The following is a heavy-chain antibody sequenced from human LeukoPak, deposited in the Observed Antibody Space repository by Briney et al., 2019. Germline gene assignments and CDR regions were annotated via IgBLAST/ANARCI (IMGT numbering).Heavy chain of an antibody. CDR3: ARDNYDILTGYSIFDY. CDR2: IYYSGST. Sequence: PSETLSLTCTVSGGSISSGSYYWSWIRQPPGKGLEWIGYIYYSGSTNYNPSLKSRVTISVDTSKNQFSLKLSSVTAADTAVYYCARDNYDILTGYSIFDYWGQGTLVTVSS. D-gene: IGHD3-9*01. CDR1: GGSISSGSYY. V-gene: IGHV4-61*01. J-gene: IGHJ4*02.